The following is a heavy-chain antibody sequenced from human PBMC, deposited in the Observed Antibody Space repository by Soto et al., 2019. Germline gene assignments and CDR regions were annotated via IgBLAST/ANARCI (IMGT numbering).Heavy chain of an antibody. Sequence: TSVKVTCKASRFTFTSSAVRWVRQARGQRIEWIGWIVVGSGNTNYSQKFQERVTITRDMSTSTAYMELSSLRSEDTAVYYCAAVYPYYDILTPPQFDPWGQGTLVTVSS. CDR1: RFTFTSSA. CDR2: IVVGSGNT. J-gene: IGHJ5*02. CDR3: AAVYPYYDILTPPQFDP. V-gene: IGHV1-58*01. D-gene: IGHD3-9*01.